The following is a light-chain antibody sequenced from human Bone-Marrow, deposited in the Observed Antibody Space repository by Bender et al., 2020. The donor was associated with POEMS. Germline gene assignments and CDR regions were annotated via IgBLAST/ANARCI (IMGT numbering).Light chain of an antibody. CDR2: QNS. Sequence: VLTQPPSASGTPGQTASITCSGDKLGEKDACWYQQKPGQSPALVIYQNSKRPSGIPERFSGSNSGNTATLTISGTQAMDEAEYYCQAWDSSTVIFGGGTKLTVL. CDR1: KLGEKD. CDR3: QAWDSSTVI. V-gene: IGLV3-1*01. J-gene: IGLJ2*01.